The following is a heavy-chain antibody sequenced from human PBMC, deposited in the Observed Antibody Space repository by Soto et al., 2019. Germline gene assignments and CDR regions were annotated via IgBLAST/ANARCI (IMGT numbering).Heavy chain of an antibody. CDR3: ARSQGGSSSLDIYYYYYYGMDV. J-gene: IGHJ6*02. CDR2: IIPIFGTA. V-gene: IGHV1-69*01. D-gene: IGHD2-15*01. CDR1: GGTFSSYA. Sequence: QVQLVQSGAEVKKPGSSVKVSCKAPGGTFSSYAISWVRQAPGQGLEGMGGIIPIFGTAKYAQKFQGRVTITADDSTSTGYMELSSLRSEDTAVYYCARSQGGSSSLDIYYYYYYGMDVWGQGTTVTVSS.